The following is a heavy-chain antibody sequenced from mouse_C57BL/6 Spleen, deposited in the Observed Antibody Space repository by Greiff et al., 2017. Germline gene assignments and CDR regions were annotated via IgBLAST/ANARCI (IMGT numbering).Heavy chain of an antibody. CDR1: GYSFTDYN. V-gene: IGHV1-39*01. Sequence: VHVKQSGPELVKPGASVKISCKASGYSFTDYNMNWVKQSNGKSLEWIGVINPNYGTTSYNQKFKGKATLTVDQSSSTAYMQLNSLTSEDSAVYYCAKTAQVPYYFDYWGQGTTLTVSS. D-gene: IGHD3-2*02. CDR3: AKTAQVPYYFDY. J-gene: IGHJ2*01. CDR2: INPNYGTT.